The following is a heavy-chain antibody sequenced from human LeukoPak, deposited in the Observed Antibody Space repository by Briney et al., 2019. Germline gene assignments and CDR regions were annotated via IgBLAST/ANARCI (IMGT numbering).Heavy chain of an antibody. CDR2: ISHTGST. V-gene: IGHV4-59*11. D-gene: IGHD3-10*01. Sequence: SETLSLTCTVSGASIIGHYWSWVRQSPAKGLERIGYISHTGSTNFNPFLKSRVTMSVDTSKKQFSLRLNSVTAADTAIYYCARDQISINALDIWGQGTLVTVSS. CDR1: GASIIGHY. J-gene: IGHJ3*02. CDR3: ARDQISINALDI.